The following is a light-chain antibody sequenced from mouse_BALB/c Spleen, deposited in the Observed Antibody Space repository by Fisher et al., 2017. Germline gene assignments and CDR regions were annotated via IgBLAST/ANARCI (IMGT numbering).Light chain of an antibody. V-gene: IGKV5-39*01. CDR2: YAS. CDR3: QNGHSFPLT. J-gene: IGKJ5*01. CDR1: QSISNN. Sequence: DIVMTQSTATLSVTPGDSVSLSCRASQSISNNLHWYQQKSHESPRLLIKYASQSISGIPSRFSGSGSGSDSTLSINSVEPEDVGVYYCQNGHSFPLTFGAGTKLELK.